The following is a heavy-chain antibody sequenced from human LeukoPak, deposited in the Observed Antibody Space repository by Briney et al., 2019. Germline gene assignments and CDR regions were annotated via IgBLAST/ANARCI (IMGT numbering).Heavy chain of an antibody. Sequence: SETLSLTCAVSGGSISSGGYSWSWIRQPPGKGLEWIGYIYHSGTTYYSPSLNSRITISMDTSKKQFSLRLASVTAADTAVYYCARRAVVPAAVSYFDNWGQGTLVTVSS. CDR3: ARRAVVPAAVSYFDN. J-gene: IGHJ4*02. V-gene: IGHV4-30-2*03. CDR2: IYHSGTT. D-gene: IGHD2-2*01. CDR1: GGSISSGGYS.